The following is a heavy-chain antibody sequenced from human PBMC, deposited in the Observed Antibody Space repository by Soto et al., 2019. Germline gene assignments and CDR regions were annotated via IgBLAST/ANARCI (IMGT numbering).Heavy chain of an antibody. CDR2: ISGSGGST. D-gene: IGHD3-16*02. CDR1: GFTFSSYA. J-gene: IGHJ3*02. Sequence: GGFLRLSCAASGFTFSSYAMSWVRQAPGKGLEWVSAISGSGGSTYYADSVKGRFTISRDNSKNTLYLQMNSLRAEDTAVYYCAKVTSYDYIWGSYRYTGAFDIWGQGTMVTVSS. CDR3: AKVTSYDYIWGSYRYTGAFDI. V-gene: IGHV3-23*01.